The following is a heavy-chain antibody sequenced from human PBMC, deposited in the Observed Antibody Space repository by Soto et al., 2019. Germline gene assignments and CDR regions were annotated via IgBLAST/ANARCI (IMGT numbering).Heavy chain of an antibody. CDR1: GDSVSSNSAA. J-gene: IGHJ5*02. D-gene: IGHD3-22*01. V-gene: IGHV6-1*01. CDR3: ARAKGLNYYDSSGLNWFDP. CDR2: TYYRSKWYN. Sequence: PSQTLSLTCAISGDSVSSNSAAWNWIRQSPSRGLEWLGRTYYRSKWYNDYVVSVKSRITINPDTSKNQFSLQLNSVTPEDTAVYYCARAKGLNYYDSSGLNWFDPWGQGTLVTVSS.